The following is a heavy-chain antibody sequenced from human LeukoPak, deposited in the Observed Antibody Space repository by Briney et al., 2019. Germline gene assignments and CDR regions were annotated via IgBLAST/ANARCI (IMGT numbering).Heavy chain of an antibody. V-gene: IGHV4-34*01. J-gene: IGHJ5*02. D-gene: IGHD3-3*01. CDR3: ARGGSRHDFWSGYYSSWFDP. CDR2: INHSGST. CDR1: GGSFSGYY. Sequence: SETLSLTCAVYGGSFSGYYWSRIRQPPGKGLEWIGEINHSGSTNYNPSLKSRVTISVDTSKNQFSLKLSSVTAADTAVYYCARGGSRHDFWSGYYSSWFDPWGQGTLVTVSS.